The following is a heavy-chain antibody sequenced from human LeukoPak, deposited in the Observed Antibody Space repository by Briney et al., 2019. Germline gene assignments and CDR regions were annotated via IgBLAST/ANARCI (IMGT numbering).Heavy chain of an antibody. J-gene: IGHJ6*03. V-gene: IGHV4-39*07. Sequence: SETLSLTCTVSGGSISSSSYYWGWIRQPPGKGLEWIGSIYYSGSTYYNPSLKSLVTISVDTSKNQFSLKLSSVTAADTAVYYCAREATYYYGSGSYYGIYYYYYMDVWGKGTTVTISS. D-gene: IGHD3-10*01. CDR1: GGSISSSSYY. CDR2: IYYSGST. CDR3: AREATYYYGSGSYYGIYYYYYMDV.